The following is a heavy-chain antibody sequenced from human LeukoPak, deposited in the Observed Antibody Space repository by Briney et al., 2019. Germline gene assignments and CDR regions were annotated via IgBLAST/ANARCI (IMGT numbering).Heavy chain of an antibody. D-gene: IGHD6-13*01. Sequence: ASVKVSCKASGYTFTSYDINWVRQATGQGLEWMGWMNPNSGNTGYAQKFQGRVTMTRNTSISTAYMELSGLRSEDTAVYYCASWGSSYYYYGMDVWGQGTTVTVSS. CDR2: MNPNSGNT. J-gene: IGHJ6*02. V-gene: IGHV1-8*01. CDR3: ASWGSSYYYYGMDV. CDR1: GYTFTSYD.